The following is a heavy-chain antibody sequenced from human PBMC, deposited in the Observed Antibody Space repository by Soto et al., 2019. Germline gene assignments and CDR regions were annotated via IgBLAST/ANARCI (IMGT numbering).Heavy chain of an antibody. J-gene: IGHJ6*02. CDR1: GFTFSSYW. Sequence: GGSLRLSCAASGFTFSSYWMSWVRQAPGKGLEWVANIKQDGSEKYYVDSVKGRFTISRDNAKNSLYLQMNSLRAEDTAVYYCARESVALYGPNWGSYRYYYYGMDVWGQGTTVTVSS. D-gene: IGHD3-16*02. CDR3: ARESVALYGPNWGSYRYYYYGMDV. V-gene: IGHV3-7*05. CDR2: IKQDGSEK.